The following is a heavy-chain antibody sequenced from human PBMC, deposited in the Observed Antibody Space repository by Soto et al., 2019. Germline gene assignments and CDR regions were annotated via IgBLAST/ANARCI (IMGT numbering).Heavy chain of an antibody. CDR3: ARRGGSSSGYYAMDV. Sequence: SETLSLTCSVSSDSMNSGGYYWSWIRQHPGKGLEWIGYIYSNGDTYYNPSLKSRVTISVDTSKNQFSLNLTSVTAADTAVYYCARRGGSSSGYYAMDVWGQGTTVTVS. V-gene: IGHV4-31*03. CDR2: IYSNGDT. J-gene: IGHJ6*02. CDR1: SDSMNSGGYY. D-gene: IGHD6-6*01.